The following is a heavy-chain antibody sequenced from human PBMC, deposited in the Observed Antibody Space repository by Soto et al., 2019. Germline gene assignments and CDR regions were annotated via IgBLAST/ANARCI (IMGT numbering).Heavy chain of an antibody. CDR1: GYTFTGYY. J-gene: IGHJ5*02. D-gene: IGHD5-12*01. CDR3: ARGAGYDLVDWFDP. V-gene: IGHV1-2*04. CDR2: INPNSGGT. Sequence: ASVKVSCKASGYTFTGYYMHWVRQAPGQGLEWMGWINPNSGGTNYAQKFQGWVTMTRDTSISTAYMELSRLRSDDTAVYYCARGAGYDLVDWFDPWGQGTLVTVSS.